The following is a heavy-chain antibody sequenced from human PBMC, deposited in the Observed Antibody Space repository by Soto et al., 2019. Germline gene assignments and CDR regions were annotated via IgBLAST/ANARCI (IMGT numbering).Heavy chain of an antibody. J-gene: IGHJ4*02. CDR1: GYTFTSYA. V-gene: IGHV1-3*01. D-gene: IGHD1-26*01. CDR3: ARGLLHRSTSDGSYSGY. CDR2: INAGNGNT. Sequence: QVQLVQSGAEVKKPGASVKVSCKASGYTFTSYAMHWVRQAPGQRLEWMGWINAGNGNTKYSQKFQGRVTITRDTSASTAYMELSSLRSEDTAVYYCARGLLHRSTSDGSYSGYWGQGTLVTVSS.